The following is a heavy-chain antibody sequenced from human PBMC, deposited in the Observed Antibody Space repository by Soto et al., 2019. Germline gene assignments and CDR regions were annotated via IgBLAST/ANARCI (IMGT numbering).Heavy chain of an antibody. CDR2: IYSDGNA. CDR1: GLTVSSNY. Sequence: GGSLRLSCAASGLTVSSNYMSWVRQAPGKGLEWVSIIYSDGNAYYADSVKGRFTIFRDNFKNTLFLQMDSLRPEDTAVYYCVKKIMGYAANSDAMDVWGQGTTVTVSS. CDR3: VKKIMGYAANSDAMDV. J-gene: IGHJ6*02. V-gene: IGHV3-53*05. D-gene: IGHD2-8*01.